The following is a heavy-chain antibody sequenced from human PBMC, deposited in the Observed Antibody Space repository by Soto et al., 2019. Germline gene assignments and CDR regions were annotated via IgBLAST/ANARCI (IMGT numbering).Heavy chain of an antibody. D-gene: IGHD6-19*01. Sequence: GGSLRLSCAASGFTFSSYAMHWVRQAPGKGLEWVAVISYDGSNKYYADSVKGRFTISRDNSKNTLYLQMNSLRAEDTAVYYCARGRRTVAGTFDYCGHGTLVTVSS. V-gene: IGHV3-30-3*01. CDR3: ARGRRTVAGTFDY. J-gene: IGHJ4*01. CDR1: GFTFSSYA. CDR2: ISYDGSNK.